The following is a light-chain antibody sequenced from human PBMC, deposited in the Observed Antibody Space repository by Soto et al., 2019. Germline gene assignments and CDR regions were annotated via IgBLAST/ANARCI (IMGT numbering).Light chain of an antibody. CDR2: DTS. V-gene: IGKV3-20*01. CDR1: QRMSSTF. J-gene: IGKJ1*01. CDR3: QHYGASPWT. Sequence: EMVLTQSPGTLSLSPRERATLSCRASQRMSSTFLAWYQKKPGQAPTLLIYDTSRRAPGIPDRFSGSGSGTDFTLTISRLEPEDSAVYYCQHYGASPWTFGQGTKVEIK.